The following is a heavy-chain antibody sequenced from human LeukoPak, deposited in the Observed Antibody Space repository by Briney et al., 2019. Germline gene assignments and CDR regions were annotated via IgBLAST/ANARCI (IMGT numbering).Heavy chain of an antibody. CDR2: IYYSGST. D-gene: IGHD3-22*01. CDR3: ARGHPFYYYDSSGYSILFDY. Sequence: SETLSLTCTVSGGSISSGSYYWSWIRQPAGKGLEWIGYIYYSGSTNYNPSLKSRVTISVDTSKNQFSLKLSSVTAADTAVYYCARGHPFYYYDSSGYSILFDYWGQGTLVTVSS. CDR1: GGSISSGSYY. V-gene: IGHV4-61*10. J-gene: IGHJ4*02.